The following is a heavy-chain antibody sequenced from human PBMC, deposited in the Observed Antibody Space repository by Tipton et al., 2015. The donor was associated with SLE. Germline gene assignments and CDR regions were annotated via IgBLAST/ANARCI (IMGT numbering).Heavy chain of an antibody. Sequence: TLSLTCTVSGVSMTNHYWSWVRQPPGKGLEWIGYIYYSGRTDYNPSLKSRVTMSVDTSMNQFSLKLFSVTAADTAVYYCARRRFQSASDSWGQGTVVSVSS. V-gene: IGHV4-59*11. D-gene: IGHD2-21*01. CDR2: IYYSGRT. CDR1: GVSMTNHY. CDR3: ARRRFQSASDS. J-gene: IGHJ4*02.